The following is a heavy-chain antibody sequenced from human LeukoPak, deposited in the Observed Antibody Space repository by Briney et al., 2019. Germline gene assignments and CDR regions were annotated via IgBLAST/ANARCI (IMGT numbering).Heavy chain of an antibody. CDR3: AVDIVATTVEADGYYFDY. CDR1: GFTFSSYA. CDR2: ISYDGSNK. Sequence: GGSLRLSCAASGFTFSSYAMHWVRQAPGKGLEWVAVISYDGSNKYYADSVKGRFTISRDNSKNTLYLQMNSLRAEDTAVYYCAVDIVATTVEADGYYFDYWGQGTLVTVSS. J-gene: IGHJ4*02. D-gene: IGHD5-12*01. V-gene: IGHV3-30-3*01.